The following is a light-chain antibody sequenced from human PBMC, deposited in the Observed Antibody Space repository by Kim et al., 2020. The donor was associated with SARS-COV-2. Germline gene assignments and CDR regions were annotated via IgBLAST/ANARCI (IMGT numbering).Light chain of an antibody. CDR3: VAWDDTLNGPV. CDR1: SSDIGSNT. Sequence: GQRVTISCSGSSSDIGSNTVNWYLQRPGTAPKLLIYGNDQRPSAVPDRFSGSKSGTSASLAISGLQSEDEADYYCVAWDDTLNGPVFGGGTQLTVL. J-gene: IGLJ3*02. CDR2: GND. V-gene: IGLV1-44*01.